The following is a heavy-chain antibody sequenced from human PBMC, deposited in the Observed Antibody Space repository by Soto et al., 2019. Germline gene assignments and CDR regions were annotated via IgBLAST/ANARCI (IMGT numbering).Heavy chain of an antibody. V-gene: IGHV3-30*18. Sequence: VQLVESGGGVVQPGRSLRLSCAASGFTFSSYGMHWVRQAPGKGLEWVAVISYDGSNKYYADSVKGRFTISRDNSKNTLYLQMNSLRAEDTAVYYCAKVHYDILTGGNGMDVWGQGTTVTVSS. J-gene: IGHJ6*02. CDR3: AKVHYDILTGGNGMDV. CDR1: GFTFSSYG. D-gene: IGHD3-9*01. CDR2: ISYDGSNK.